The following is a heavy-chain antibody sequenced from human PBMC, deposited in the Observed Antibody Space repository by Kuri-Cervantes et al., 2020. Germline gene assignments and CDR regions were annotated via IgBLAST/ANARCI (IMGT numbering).Heavy chain of an antibody. V-gene: IGHV1-69*02. Sequence: SVKVSCKASGGTFSSYTISWVRQAPGQGLEWMGRIIPILGIANYAQKFQGRVTITADKSTSTAYMELSSLRSEDTAVYYCVAGVVGEINWFDPWGQGTLVTVSS. D-gene: IGHD1-26*01. CDR2: IIPILGIA. CDR1: GGTFSSYT. J-gene: IGHJ5*02. CDR3: VAGVVGEINWFDP.